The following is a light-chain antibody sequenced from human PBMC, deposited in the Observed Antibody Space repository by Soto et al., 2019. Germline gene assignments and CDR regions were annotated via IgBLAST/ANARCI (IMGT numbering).Light chain of an antibody. CDR3: QQRSNWST. J-gene: IGKJ5*01. Sequence: EIVVTQSPATLSVSPGERATLSCRASQSVSSYLAWYQQKPGQAPRLLIYEASNRATGIPARFSGSGSGTDFTLTISSLEPEDSAVYYCQQRSNWSTFGQGTRLEIK. CDR2: EAS. V-gene: IGKV3-11*01. CDR1: QSVSSY.